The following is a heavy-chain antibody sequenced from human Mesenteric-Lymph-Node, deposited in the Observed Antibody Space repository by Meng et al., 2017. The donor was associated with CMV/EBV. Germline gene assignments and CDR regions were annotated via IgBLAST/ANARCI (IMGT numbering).Heavy chain of an antibody. V-gene: IGHV3-30*04. J-gene: IGHJ5*02. CDR1: GVSLTSYA. D-gene: IGHD4/OR15-4a*01. Sequence: GGSLRLSCVASGVSLTSYAMHWVRQAPGKGLEWVSAISYNGKNIYYADPVKGRFSISRDTSKNTLFLQMNSLRHDDTAVYYCVRDANPFDIMVPGAWFDTWGQGTLVTVSS. CDR3: VRDANPFDIMVPGAWFDT. CDR2: ISYNGKNI.